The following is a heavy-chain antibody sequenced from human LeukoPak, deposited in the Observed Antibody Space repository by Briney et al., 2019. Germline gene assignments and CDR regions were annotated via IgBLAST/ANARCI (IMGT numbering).Heavy chain of an antibody. V-gene: IGHV1-2*02. CDR2: INPNSGGT. CDR1: GYTFTGYY. J-gene: IGHJ4*02. CDR3: ARDKRYFDWLIDY. D-gene: IGHD3-9*01. Sequence: GASVKVSCKASGYTFTGYYMHWVRQAPGQGLEWMGWINPNSGGTNYAQKFQGRVTMTRDTSISTAYMELSRLRSDDTAVYYCARDKRYFDWLIDYWGQGTLVTVSS.